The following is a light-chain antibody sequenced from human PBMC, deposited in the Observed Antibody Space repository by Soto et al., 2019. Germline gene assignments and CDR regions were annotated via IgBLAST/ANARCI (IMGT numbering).Light chain of an antibody. V-gene: IGKV1-39*01. J-gene: IGKJ1*01. Sequence: DIQITQSPSSLSASVGDRVTITCRASQSISNYLNWYLQRPGKAPKLLIFTASSLQSGVPSRFSGSGSGTDFTLTISSLLPEDFATYYCQQSFTSPWTFGQGTKVDIK. CDR3: QQSFTSPWT. CDR1: QSISNY. CDR2: TAS.